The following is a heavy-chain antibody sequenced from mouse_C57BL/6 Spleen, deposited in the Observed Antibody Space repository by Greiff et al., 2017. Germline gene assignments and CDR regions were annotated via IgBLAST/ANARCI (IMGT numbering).Heavy chain of an antibody. J-gene: IGHJ2*01. CDR2: IDPEDGDT. V-gene: IGHV14-1*01. CDR1: GFNIKDYY. Sequence: VQLKQSGAELVRPGASVKLSCTASGFNIKDYYMHWVKQRPEQGLEWIGRIDPEDGDTEYAPKFQGKATMTADTSSNTAYLQLSSLTSEDTAVYYCTTAVQFLYYFDYWGQGTTLTVSS. CDR3: TTAVQFLYYFDY.